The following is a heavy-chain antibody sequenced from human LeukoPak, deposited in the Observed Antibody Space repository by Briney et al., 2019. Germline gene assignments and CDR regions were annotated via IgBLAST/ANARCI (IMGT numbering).Heavy chain of an antibody. CDR1: GSTLSTYA. V-gene: IGHV3-64*01. J-gene: IGHJ4*02. Sequence: PGGSLRLFCAASGSTLSTYAMHWVRQAPGKGLECVSAISTNGGNTHYANSVKGRFTISRDNSKNTLYLQMGSLRAEDMAVYYCAREGYLTNYRNYVDYWRRGTLVTVSS. CDR3: AREGYLTNYRNYVDY. CDR2: ISTNGGNT. D-gene: IGHD2-8*01.